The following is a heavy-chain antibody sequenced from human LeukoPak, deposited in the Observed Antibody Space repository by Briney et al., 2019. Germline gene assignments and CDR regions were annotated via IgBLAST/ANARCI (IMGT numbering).Heavy chain of an antibody. CDR3: AMSSPLLLSGNWFDP. J-gene: IGHJ5*02. Sequence: ASVKVSCKASGYTFTGYYMHWVRQAPGQGLEWMGWINPNSGGTNYAQKFQGRVTMTRNTSISTAYMELSRLRSDDTAVYYCAMSSPLLLSGNWFDPWGQGTLVTVSS. CDR2: INPNSGGT. D-gene: IGHD2-15*01. CDR1: GYTFTGYY. V-gene: IGHV1-2*02.